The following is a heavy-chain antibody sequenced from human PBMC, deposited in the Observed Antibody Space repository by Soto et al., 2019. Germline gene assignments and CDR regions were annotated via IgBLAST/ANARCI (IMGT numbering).Heavy chain of an antibody. CDR2: INSDGTTT. D-gene: IGHD3-22*01. V-gene: IGHV3-74*03. CDR1: GFTFSGYW. J-gene: IGHJ4*02. CDR3: ARGGDSSGYSHFDN. Sequence: EVKLVESGGGLVQPGGSLRLSCTASGFTFSGYWMHWVRQAPGKGLVWVSRINSDGTTTKYADALKGRFTVSRDNAKNTLYLQMNSLRAEDTAAYYCARGGDSSGYSHFDNWGQGNLVTVSS.